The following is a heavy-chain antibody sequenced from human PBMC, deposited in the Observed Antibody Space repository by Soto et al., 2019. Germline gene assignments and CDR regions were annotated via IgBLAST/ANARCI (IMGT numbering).Heavy chain of an antibody. Sequence: QVQLQESGPGLVKPSQTLSLTCTVSGGSISTGGYYWSWLRQHPGKGLEWIGYIYYSGSTYYNPSLTIRVTMSVDASKNQFSRKLSSVTAADTAVHYCARGVKGGYVDYWGRGTLDTVSS. CDR3: ARGVKGGYVDY. D-gene: IGHD2-15*01. CDR2: IYYSGST. V-gene: IGHV4-31*03. J-gene: IGHJ4*02. CDR1: GGSISTGGYY.